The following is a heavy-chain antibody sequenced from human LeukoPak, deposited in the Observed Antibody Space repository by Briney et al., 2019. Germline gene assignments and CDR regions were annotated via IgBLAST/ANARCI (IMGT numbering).Heavy chain of an antibody. CDR2: ISSSSSYI. Sequence: GGSLRLSFAASGFTFSSYSMNWVRQAPGKGLEWVSSISSSSSYIYYADSVKGRFTISRDNAKNSLYLQMNSLRAEDTAVYYCAREDALDRYHWGQGTLVTVSS. D-gene: IGHD1-1*01. CDR3: AREDALDRYH. J-gene: IGHJ5*02. CDR1: GFTFSSYS. V-gene: IGHV3-21*01.